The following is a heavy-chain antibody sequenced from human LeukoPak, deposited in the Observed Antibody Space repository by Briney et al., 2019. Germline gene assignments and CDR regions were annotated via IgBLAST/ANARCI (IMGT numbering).Heavy chain of an antibody. CDR1: GYTFTSYD. V-gene: IGHV1-8*03. Sequence: GASVKVSCKASGYTFTSYDINWGRQATGQGLEWMGWMNPNSGNTGYAQKFQCRVTITRNTSISTAYMELSSLRSEDTAVYYCARGHCYGSGSYRCYYYYYMDVWGKGTTVTVSS. CDR3: ARGHCYGSGSYRCYYYYYMDV. CDR2: MNPNSGNT. D-gene: IGHD3-10*01. J-gene: IGHJ6*03.